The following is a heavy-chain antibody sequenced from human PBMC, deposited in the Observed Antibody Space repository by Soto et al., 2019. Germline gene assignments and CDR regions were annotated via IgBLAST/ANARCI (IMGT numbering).Heavy chain of an antibody. J-gene: IGHJ6*02. Sequence: QVQLVQSGAEVTKPGSSVKVSCKASGGTFSNYAISWVRQAPGQGLEWMGGIVPIFGTTNYAQKFQGRVTIIADDSTTTAYLELSRLRSEDTAMYYCARVDAVAGMYNYHGLDVWGQGTAVRVSS. D-gene: IGHD6-19*01. CDR1: GGTFSNYA. CDR2: IVPIFGTT. V-gene: IGHV1-69*12. CDR3: ARVDAVAGMYNYHGLDV.